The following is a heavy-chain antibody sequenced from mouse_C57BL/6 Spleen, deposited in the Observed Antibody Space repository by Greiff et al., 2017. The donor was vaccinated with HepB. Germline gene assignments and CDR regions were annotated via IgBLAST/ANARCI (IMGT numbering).Heavy chain of an antibody. J-gene: IGHJ4*01. Sequence: EVQLQQSGPELVKPGASVKMSCKASGYTFTDYNMHWVKQSHGKSLEWIGYINPNNGGTSYNQKFKGKATLTVNKSSSTAYMELRSLTSEDSAVYYCARSGDGDGFYYAMDYWGQGTSVTVSA. V-gene: IGHV1-22*01. D-gene: IGHD2-13*01. CDR3: ARSGDGDGFYYAMDY. CDR1: GYTFTDYN. CDR2: INPNNGGT.